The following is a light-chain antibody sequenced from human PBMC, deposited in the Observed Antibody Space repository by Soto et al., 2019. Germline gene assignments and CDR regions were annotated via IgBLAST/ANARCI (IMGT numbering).Light chain of an antibody. CDR3: HQRGNWPLT. CDR1: QCVCSY. J-gene: IGKJ4*01. Sequence: EIVLTQPPATLSLSLGERATPSGRASQCVCSYLAWYQQKPGQSPRLLIYHASNRATGIPARFSGSGSGTDFTLTISSREPEDFAIYYCHQRGNWPLTFGGGTKVDIK. V-gene: IGKV3-11*01. CDR2: HAS.